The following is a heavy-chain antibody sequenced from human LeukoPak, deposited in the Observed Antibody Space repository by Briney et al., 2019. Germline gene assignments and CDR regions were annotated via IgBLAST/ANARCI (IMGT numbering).Heavy chain of an antibody. CDR3: ARVARQWLAEQYFDY. Sequence: ASVKVSCKASGYSFTSYGLTWVRQAHGQGLEWMGWISPYNGNTNYAQKLQDRVTMTTDTSTTTAYMELRSLRSDDTAVYYCARVARQWLAEQYFDYWGQGTLATVSS. CDR1: GYSFTSYG. V-gene: IGHV1-18*01. D-gene: IGHD6-19*01. J-gene: IGHJ4*02. CDR2: ISPYNGNT.